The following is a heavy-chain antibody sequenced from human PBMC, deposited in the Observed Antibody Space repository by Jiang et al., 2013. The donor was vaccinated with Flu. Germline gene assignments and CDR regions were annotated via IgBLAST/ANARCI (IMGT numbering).Heavy chain of an antibody. J-gene: IGHJ4*02. D-gene: IGHD6-13*01. V-gene: IGHV1-69*10. CDR1: FSSYA. CDR2: IIPILGIA. Sequence: FSSYAISWVRQAPGQGLEWMGGIIPILGIANYAQKFQGRVTITADKSTSTAYMELSSLRSEDTAVYYCARGEAAAAGDFDYWGQGTLVTVSS. CDR3: ARGEAAAAGDFDY.